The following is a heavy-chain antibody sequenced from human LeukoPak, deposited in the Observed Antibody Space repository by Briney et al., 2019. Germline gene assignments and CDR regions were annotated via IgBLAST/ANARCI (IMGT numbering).Heavy chain of an antibody. CDR1: GGSISSYY. V-gene: IGHV4-4*07. CDR3: ARDRYGLVPAAIRGYWFDP. D-gene: IGHD2-2*02. Sequence: SETLSLTCTVSGGSISSYYWSWIRQPAGKGLEWIGRIYTSGSTNYNPSLKSRVTMSVDTSKNQFSLKLSSVTAADTAVYYCARDRYGLVPAAIRGYWFDPWGQGTLVTVSS. CDR2: IYTSGST. J-gene: IGHJ5*02.